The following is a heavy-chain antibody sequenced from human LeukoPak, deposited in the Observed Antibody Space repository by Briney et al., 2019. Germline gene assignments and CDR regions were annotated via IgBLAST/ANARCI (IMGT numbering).Heavy chain of an antibody. V-gene: IGHV4-59*01. Sequence: SETLSLTCTVSGGPISSYYWSWIRQPPGKGLEWIGYIYYSGSTNYKPSLKSRVTISVDTSKNQFSLKLSSVTAADTAVYYCARAPRQNCSGGSCPFDPWGQGTLVTVSS. CDR2: IYYSGST. D-gene: IGHD2-15*01. J-gene: IGHJ5*02. CDR3: ARAPRQNCSGGSCPFDP. CDR1: GGPISSYY.